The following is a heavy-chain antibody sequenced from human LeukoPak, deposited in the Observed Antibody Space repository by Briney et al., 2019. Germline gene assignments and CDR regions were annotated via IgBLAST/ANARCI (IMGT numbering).Heavy chain of an antibody. CDR3: ARRRAYCGGDCKNYYFDY. CDR1: GYTFTGYY. V-gene: IGHV1-2*02. CDR2: INPNSGGT. Sequence: ASVKVSCMASGYTFTGYYMHWVRQAPGQGLEWMGWINPNSGGTNYAQTFQGRVTITADESTSTAYMELSSLRSEDTAVYYCARRRAYCGGDCKNYYFDYWGQGTLVTVSS. J-gene: IGHJ4*02. D-gene: IGHD2-21*02.